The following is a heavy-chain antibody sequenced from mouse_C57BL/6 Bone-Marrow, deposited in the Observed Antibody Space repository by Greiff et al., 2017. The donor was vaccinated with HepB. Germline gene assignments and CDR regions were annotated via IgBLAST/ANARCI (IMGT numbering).Heavy chain of an antibody. CDR3: AREQRKDY. J-gene: IGHJ2*01. Sequence: VQLQQPGAELVKPGASVKLSCKASGYTFTSYWMQWVKQRPGQGLEWIGEIDPSDSYTNYNQKFKGKATLTVDTSSSTAYMQLSSLTSEDSAVYYCAREQRKDYWGEGTTLSVSS. D-gene: IGHD6-1*01. CDR1: GYTFTSYW. V-gene: IGHV1-50*01. CDR2: IDPSDSYT.